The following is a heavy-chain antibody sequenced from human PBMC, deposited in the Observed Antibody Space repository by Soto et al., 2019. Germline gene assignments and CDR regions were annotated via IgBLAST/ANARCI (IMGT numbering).Heavy chain of an antibody. CDR1: GFTFSSYA. D-gene: IGHD3-3*01. Sequence: GGPLRLSCAASGFTFSSYAMSWVRQAPGKGLEWVSAISGSGGSTYYADSVKGRFTVSRDNSKNTLYLQMNSLRAEDTAVYYCAKETYYDFWSGYADLGYYYGMDVWGQGTTVTVSS. J-gene: IGHJ6*02. CDR2: ISGSGGST. CDR3: AKETYYDFWSGYADLGYYYGMDV. V-gene: IGHV3-23*01.